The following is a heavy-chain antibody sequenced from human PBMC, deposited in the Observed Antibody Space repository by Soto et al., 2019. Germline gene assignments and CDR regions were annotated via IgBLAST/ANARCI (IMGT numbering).Heavy chain of an antibody. CDR3: ARATVGYCSGGSCHTPSYYYYGMDV. V-gene: IGHV1-69*13. Sequence: GASVKVSCKASGYTFTGYYMHWVRQAPGQGLEWMGGIIPIFGTANYAQKFQGRVTITADESTSTAYMELSSLRSEDTAVYYCARATVGYCSGGSCHTPSYYYYGMDVWGQGTTVTVSS. CDR1: GYTFTGYY. D-gene: IGHD2-15*01. J-gene: IGHJ6*02. CDR2: IIPIFGTA.